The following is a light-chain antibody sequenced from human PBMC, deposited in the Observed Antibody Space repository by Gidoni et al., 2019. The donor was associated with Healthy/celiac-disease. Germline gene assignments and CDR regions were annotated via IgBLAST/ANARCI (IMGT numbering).Light chain of an antibody. CDR2: DAS. J-gene: IGKJ3*01. Sequence: EIVLTQSPATLSLSPGERATLSCRASQSVSSYLAWYQQKPGQAPRLLIYDASSGSGTDFTLTISSLEPEDFGVYYCQQRSKWPPRFTFGPGTKVDIK. V-gene: IGKV3-11*01. CDR3: QQRSKWPPRFT. CDR1: QSVSSY.